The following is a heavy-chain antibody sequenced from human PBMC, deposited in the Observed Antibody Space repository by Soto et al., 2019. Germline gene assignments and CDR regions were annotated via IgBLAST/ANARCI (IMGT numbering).Heavy chain of an antibody. D-gene: IGHD4-17*01. J-gene: IGHJ5*02. Sequence: QVQLQESGPGLVKPSGTLSLTCAVSGGSISTDYWWSWVRQPPGKGLEWIGEVHHSGTTNYIQSLKSRVTMSVDKSGNQVSLELTSVAAADTAVYYCARGDYGGGWFDPWGQGTLVTVSS. CDR3: ARGDYGGGWFDP. V-gene: IGHV4-4*02. CDR2: VHHSGTT. CDR1: GGSISTDYW.